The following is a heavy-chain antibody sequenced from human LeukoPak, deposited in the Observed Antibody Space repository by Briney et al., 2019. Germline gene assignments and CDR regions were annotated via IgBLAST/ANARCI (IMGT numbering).Heavy chain of an antibody. CDR3: AKDMTTVTTRGVDFDY. D-gene: IGHD4-17*01. J-gene: IGHJ4*02. V-gene: IGHV3-23*01. CDR2: ISGSGGST. Sequence: RGSLRLSCAASGFTFSSYAMSWVRQVPGKGLEWVSAISGSGGSTYYADSVKGRFTISRDNSKNTLYLQMNSLRAEDTAVYYCAKDMTTVTTRGVDFDYWGQGTLVTVSS. CDR1: GFTFSSYA.